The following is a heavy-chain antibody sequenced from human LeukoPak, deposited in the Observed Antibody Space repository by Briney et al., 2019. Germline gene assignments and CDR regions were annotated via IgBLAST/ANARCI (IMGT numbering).Heavy chain of an antibody. CDR1: GFTFSSYA. CDR2: ISGSGGST. V-gene: IGHV3-23*01. J-gene: IGHJ4*02. CDR3: ARDRGERYFDY. D-gene: IGHD1-1*01. Sequence: GGSLGLSCAASGFTFSSYAMSWVRQAPGKGLEWVSAISGSGGSTYYADSVKGRFIISRDNSKNTPYLQMNSLRAEDTAVYYCARDRGERYFDYWGQGTLVTVSS.